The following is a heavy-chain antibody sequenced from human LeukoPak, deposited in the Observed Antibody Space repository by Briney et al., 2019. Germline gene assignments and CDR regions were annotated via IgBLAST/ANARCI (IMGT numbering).Heavy chain of an antibody. D-gene: IGHD1-1*01. J-gene: IGHJ4*02. CDR2: IIPIFGTA. V-gene: IGHV1-69*01. CDR3: AKVPYTAGSTQIDY. Sequence: GASVKVSCKASGGTFSSYAISWVRQAPGQGLEWMGGIIPIFGTANYAQKFQGRVTITADESTSTAYMELSSLRSEDTAVYYCAKVPYTAGSTQIDYWGQGTLVTVSS. CDR1: GGTFSSYA.